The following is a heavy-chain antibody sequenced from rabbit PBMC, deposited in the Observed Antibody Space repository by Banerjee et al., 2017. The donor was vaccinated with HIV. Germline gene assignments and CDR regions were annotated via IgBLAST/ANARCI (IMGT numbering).Heavy chain of an antibody. CDR3: ARDGTNSFGFYLGL. V-gene: IGHV1S40*01. J-gene: IGHJ6*01. Sequence: YASWAKGRFTISKTSSTTVTLQMPSLTAADTATYFCARDGTNSFGFYLGLWGPGTLVTVS. D-gene: IGHD1-1*01.